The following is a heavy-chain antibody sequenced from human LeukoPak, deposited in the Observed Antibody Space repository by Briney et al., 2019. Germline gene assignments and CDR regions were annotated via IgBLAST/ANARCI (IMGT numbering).Heavy chain of an antibody. V-gene: IGHV3-30*02. CDR2: IWYDGSNK. Sequence: GGSLRLSCAASGFTFSSYGMHWVRQAPGKGLEWVAFIWYDGSNKYYADSVKGRFTISRDNSKNTLYLQMNSLRAEDTAVYYCAKDGPGRAAAGTDYWGQGTLVTVSS. D-gene: IGHD6-13*01. CDR3: AKDGPGRAAAGTDY. CDR1: GFTFSSYG. J-gene: IGHJ4*02.